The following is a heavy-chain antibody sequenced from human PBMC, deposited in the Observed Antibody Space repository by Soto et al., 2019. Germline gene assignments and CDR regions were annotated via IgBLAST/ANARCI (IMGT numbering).Heavy chain of an antibody. CDR3: ARHERGFGRNSLLRWFDP. D-gene: IGHD3-10*01. Sequence: PSETLSLTCTVSGGSISSSSYYWGWIRQPPGKGLEWIGSIYYSGSTYYNPSLKSRVTISVDTSKNQFSLKLSSVTAADTAVYYCARHERGFGRNSLLRWFDPWGQGTLVTVYS. V-gene: IGHV4-39*01. CDR1: GGSISSSSYY. J-gene: IGHJ5*02. CDR2: IYYSGST.